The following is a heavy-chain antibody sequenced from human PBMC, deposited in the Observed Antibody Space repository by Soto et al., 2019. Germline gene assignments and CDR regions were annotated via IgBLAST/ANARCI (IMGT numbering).Heavy chain of an antibody. CDR2: ISYDENNR. V-gene: IGHV3-30-3*01. CDR3: ARAMDTAMASKDNWFDP. CDR1: GLTFRSYS. J-gene: IGHJ5*02. D-gene: IGHD5-18*01. Sequence: GGSLRPSCSASGLTFRSYSMHWVRQAPCKGLEWVAAISYDENNRCYTDSVKGRFIISRDNSKNSLYLQVNSLRAADTAVYYCARAMDTAMASKDNWFDPLGQGT.